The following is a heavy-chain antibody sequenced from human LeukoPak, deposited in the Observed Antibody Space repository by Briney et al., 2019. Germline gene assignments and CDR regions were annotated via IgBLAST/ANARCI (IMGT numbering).Heavy chain of an antibody. CDR3: AKGQGFSSTWYADH. CDR1: GFTFSFYA. J-gene: IGHJ5*02. CDR2: ISGSGSDT. V-gene: IGHV3-23*01. D-gene: IGHD6-13*01. Sequence: GGSPRLSCAASGFTFSFYAMSWVRQAPGKGLEWVSTISGSGSDTSYADSVRGRFTISRDNPKNTLYLQMTNLRDEDAALYFCAKGQGFSSTWYADHWGQGTLVTVSS.